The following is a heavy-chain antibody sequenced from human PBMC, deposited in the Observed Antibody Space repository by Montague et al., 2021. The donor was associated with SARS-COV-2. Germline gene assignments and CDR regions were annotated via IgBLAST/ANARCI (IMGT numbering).Heavy chain of an antibody. J-gene: IGHJ6*03. D-gene: IGHD4/OR15-4a*01. CDR2: MNPNSGNT. V-gene: IGHV1-8*02. Sequence: SVKVSCKASGYTFTSYDINWVRQAPGQGLEWMGWMNPNSGNTGYAQKFQGRVTMTRNTSISTAYMELSSLRSENTAVYYCARGGVLTTVVHYYYYIEVWGKGTTVTVSS. CDR1: GYTFTSYD. CDR3: ARGGVLTTVVHYYYYIEV.